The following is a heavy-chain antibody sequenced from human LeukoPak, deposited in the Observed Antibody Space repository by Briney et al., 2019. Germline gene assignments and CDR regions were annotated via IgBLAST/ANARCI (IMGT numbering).Heavy chain of an antibody. J-gene: IGHJ4*02. V-gene: IGHV3-11*01. Sequence: YYWGWIRQPPGKGLEWVSYISSSGSTIYYADSVKGRFTISRDNAKNSLYLQMNSLRAEDTAVYYCASNYYGSDFDYWGQGTLVTVSS. CDR3: ASNYYGSDFDY. CDR1: YY. D-gene: IGHD3-10*01. CDR2: ISSSGSTI.